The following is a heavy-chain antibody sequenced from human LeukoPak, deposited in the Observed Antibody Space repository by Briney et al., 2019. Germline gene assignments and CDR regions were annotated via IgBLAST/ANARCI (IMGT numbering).Heavy chain of an antibody. V-gene: IGHV3-23*01. CDR3: AKDRTVGASYWYFDL. D-gene: IGHD1-26*01. CDR1: GFTFSAFG. Sequence: GGSLRLSCAASGFTFSAFGMNWVRQAPGKGLEWVSTITKSGDSTYYVDSVKGRFTISRDNSKNTLYLHMNTLRAEDTAIYYCAKDRTVGASYWYFDLWGRGTLVTVSS. J-gene: IGHJ2*01. CDR2: ITKSGDST.